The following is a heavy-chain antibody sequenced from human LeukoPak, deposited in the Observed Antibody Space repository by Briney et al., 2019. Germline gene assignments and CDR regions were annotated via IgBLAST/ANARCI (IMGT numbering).Heavy chain of an antibody. CDR1: GYTFTGYY. Sequence: ASVKVSCKASGYTFTGYYMHWVRQAPGQGLEWMGWINPNSGGTNYAQKFQGRVTMTRNTSISTAYMELSSLRSEDTAVYYCASRREYSSSSYYYYGMDVWGQGTTVTVSS. J-gene: IGHJ6*02. D-gene: IGHD6-6*01. CDR3: ASRREYSSSSYYYYGMDV. V-gene: IGHV1-2*02. CDR2: INPNSGGT.